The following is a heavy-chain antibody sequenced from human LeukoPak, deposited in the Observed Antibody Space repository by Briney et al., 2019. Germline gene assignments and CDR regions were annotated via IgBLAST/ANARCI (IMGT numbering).Heavy chain of an antibody. CDR1: GFTFSSYS. V-gene: IGHV3-21*04. J-gene: IGHJ4*02. D-gene: IGHD3-22*01. CDR2: ISSSSSYI. Sequence: PGGSLRLSRAASGFTFSSYSMNWVRQAPGKGLEWVSSISSSSSYIYYADSVKGRFTISRDNAKNSLYLQMNSLRAEDTAVYYCAKDWGTTMDSSGYYYFPGDYWGQGTLVTVSS. CDR3: AKDWGTTMDSSGYYYFPGDY.